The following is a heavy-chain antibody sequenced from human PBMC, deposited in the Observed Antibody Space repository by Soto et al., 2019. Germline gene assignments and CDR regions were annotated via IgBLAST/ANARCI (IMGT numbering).Heavy chain of an antibody. D-gene: IGHD3-16*01. CDR1: GFTFSSYT. J-gene: IGHJ3*02. CDR2: ITSTGVYR. V-gene: IGHV3-21*02. CDR3: ASPKGETFDI. Sequence: EVQLVESGGGLVKPGGSLRLSCAASGFTFSSYTMNWVRQAPGKGLERVSSITSTGVYRLYADSVKGRFTISRDNAKNSLYLQMNSLRAEDTAVYYCASPKGETFDIWGQGTVVTVSS.